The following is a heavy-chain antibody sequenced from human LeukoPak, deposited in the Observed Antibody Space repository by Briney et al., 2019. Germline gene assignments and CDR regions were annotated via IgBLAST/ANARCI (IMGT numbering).Heavy chain of an antibody. V-gene: IGHV3-23*01. CDR3: AKGGDSSGYYTDAFDI. CDR2: ISGSGGST. D-gene: IGHD3-3*01. Sequence: GSLRLSCAASGFTFDNYAMSWVRQASGKGLESVSAISGSGGSTYYADSVKGRFTISKDNSKNTLYLQMNSLRAEDTAVYYCAKGGDSSGYYTDAFDIWGQGTMVTVSS. CDR1: GFTFDNYA. J-gene: IGHJ3*02.